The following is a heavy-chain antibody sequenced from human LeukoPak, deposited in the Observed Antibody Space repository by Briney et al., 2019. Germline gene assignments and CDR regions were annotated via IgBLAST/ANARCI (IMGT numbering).Heavy chain of an antibody. CDR2: INPNSGGT. CDR1: GYTFTGYY. D-gene: IGHD1-26*01. CDR3: ARGRPRVGATRENAFDI. Sequence: ASVKVACKASGYTFTGYYMHWVRQAPGQGLEWIGWINPNSGGTNYAQKFQGRVTMTRDTSISTAYMELSRLRSDDTAVYYCARGRPRVGATRENAFDIWGQGTMVTVSS. J-gene: IGHJ3*02. V-gene: IGHV1-2*02.